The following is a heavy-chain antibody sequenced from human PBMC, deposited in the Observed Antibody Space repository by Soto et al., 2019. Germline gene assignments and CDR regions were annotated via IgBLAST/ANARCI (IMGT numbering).Heavy chain of an antibody. CDR2: IYYSGYT. CDR3: ARHNGPLYVGYYYDMDV. CDR1: GGSITNYY. J-gene: IGHJ6*02. D-gene: IGHD3-16*01. Sequence: SETLSLTCTVSGGSITNYYWGWIRQPPGKVLEWIGSIYYSGYTYYNPSLKSRVTISVDTSKNQFSLKLSSVTAADTAVYYCARHNGPLYVGYYYDMDVWGQGTTVTAP. V-gene: IGHV4-39*01.